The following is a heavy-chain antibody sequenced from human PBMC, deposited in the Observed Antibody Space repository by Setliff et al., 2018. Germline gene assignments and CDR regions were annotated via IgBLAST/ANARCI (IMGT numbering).Heavy chain of an antibody. CDR3: AKFSRYTDSQGEFDF. V-gene: IGHV1-46*01. D-gene: IGHD1-20*01. Sequence: ASVKVSCKASGYSLVTHYMHWVRQAPGQGLEWMGLINTGGGSSSYAPKFQGRVTISADESSSTAYMELSSLTVDDTAMYYCAKFSRYTDSQGEFDFWGQGALVTVPQ. CDR2: INTGGGSS. CDR1: GYSLVTHY. J-gene: IGHJ4*02.